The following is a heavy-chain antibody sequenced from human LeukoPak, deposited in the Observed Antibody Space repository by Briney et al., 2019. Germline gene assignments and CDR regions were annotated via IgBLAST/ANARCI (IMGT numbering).Heavy chain of an antibody. Sequence: SVKVSCKASGGTFSSYAISWVRQAPGQGLEWMGGIIPIFGTANYAQKFQGRVTITADKSTSTAYMELSSLRSEDTAVYYCARDFWFGELVDYWGQGTLVTVSS. CDR3: ARDFWFGELVDY. D-gene: IGHD3-10*01. CDR2: IIPIFGTA. CDR1: GGTFSSYA. J-gene: IGHJ4*02. V-gene: IGHV1-69*06.